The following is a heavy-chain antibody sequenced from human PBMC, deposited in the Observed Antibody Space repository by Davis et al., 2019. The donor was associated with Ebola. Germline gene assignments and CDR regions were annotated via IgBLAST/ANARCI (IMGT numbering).Heavy chain of an antibody. Sequence: MPSETLSLTCAVYGGSFSGYYWSWIRQPPGKGLEWIGEINHSGSTNYNPSLKSRVTISVDTSKNQFSLKLSSVTAADTAVYYCARAQYYYDSSGYYLDAFDIWGRGTMVTVSS. D-gene: IGHD3-22*01. J-gene: IGHJ3*02. V-gene: IGHV4-34*01. CDR1: GGSFSGYY. CDR2: INHSGST. CDR3: ARAQYYYDSSGYYLDAFDI.